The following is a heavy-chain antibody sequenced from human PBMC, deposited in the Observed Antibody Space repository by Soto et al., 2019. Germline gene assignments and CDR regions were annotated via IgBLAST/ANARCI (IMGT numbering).Heavy chain of an antibody. J-gene: IGHJ4*02. CDR2: ITPILGIA. CDR1: GGTFSSYS. D-gene: IGHD4-17*01. CDR3: AREPYGDYSGY. Sequence: QVQLVQSGAEVKKPGSSVKVSCKASGGTFSSYSINWVRQAPGQGLGWMGRITPILGIAKYAQKFQGRVTITADKSTSTAYMELSSLRSEDTAVYYCAREPYGDYSGYWGQGTLVTVSS. V-gene: IGHV1-69*08.